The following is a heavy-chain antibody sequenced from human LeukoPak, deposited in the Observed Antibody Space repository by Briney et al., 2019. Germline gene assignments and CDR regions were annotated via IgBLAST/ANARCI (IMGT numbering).Heavy chain of an antibody. CDR2: IYYSGST. D-gene: IGHD6-13*01. V-gene: IGHV4-59*01. Sequence: SETLSLTCTVSGGSISSYYWSWLRQPPGKELEWIGYIYYSGSTNYNTSLKSRVTISVDTSKNQFSLKLSSVTAADTAVYYFARARGYSSSRPNFFDYWGQGTLVTVSS. CDR1: GGSISSYY. CDR3: ARARGYSSSRPNFFDY. J-gene: IGHJ4*02.